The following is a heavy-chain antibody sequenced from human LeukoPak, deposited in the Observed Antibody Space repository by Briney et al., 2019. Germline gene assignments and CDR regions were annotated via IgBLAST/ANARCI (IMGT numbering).Heavy chain of an antibody. Sequence: SETLPPTCTVSGGSVSSSIYYWGWIRQPPGKGLEWIGSISYSGTNYNNPSLKSRVSISIDTSKNQFSVKLTSVTAADTAMYYCASLETLRSRGQGTMVTVSS. CDR2: ISYSGTN. CDR1: GGSVSSSIYY. V-gene: IGHV4-39*01. J-gene: IGHJ4*02. CDR3: ASLETLRS. D-gene: IGHD1-1*01.